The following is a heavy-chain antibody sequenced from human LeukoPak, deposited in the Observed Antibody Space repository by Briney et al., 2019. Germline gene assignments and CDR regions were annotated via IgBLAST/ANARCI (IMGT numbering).Heavy chain of an antibody. V-gene: IGHV1-69*04. CDR1: GGTFSSNA. Sequence: SVKVSCKASGGTFSSNAISWVRQAPGQGLEWMGRIIPIFGIANYAQKFQGRVTITADKSTSTAYMELSSLRSEDTAVYYCARDLLGYCSSTSCYYRASAFDPWGQGTLVTVSS. D-gene: IGHD2-2*03. CDR3: ARDLLGYCSSTSCYYRASAFDP. CDR2: IIPIFGIA. J-gene: IGHJ5*02.